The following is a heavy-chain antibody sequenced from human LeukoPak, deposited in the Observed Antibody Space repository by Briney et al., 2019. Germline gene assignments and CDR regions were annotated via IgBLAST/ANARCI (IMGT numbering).Heavy chain of an antibody. V-gene: IGHV1-24*01. CDR3: ATEGYCSSTSCSY. D-gene: IGHD2-2*01. J-gene: IGHJ4*02. CDR2: FDPGDGET. CDR1: GYTLTELP. Sequence: ASVKVSCKVSGYTLTELPMHWVRQAPGKGLEWMGGFDPGDGETIYAQKFQGRVTMTEDTSTDTAYMELSSLRSEDTAVYYCATEGYCSSTSCSYWGQGTLVTVSS.